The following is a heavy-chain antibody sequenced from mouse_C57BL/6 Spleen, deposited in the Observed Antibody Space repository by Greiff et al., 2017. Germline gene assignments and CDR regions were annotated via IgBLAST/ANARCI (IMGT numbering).Heavy chain of an antibody. CDR3: TGGTTVVAEYYFDY. CDR2: IRLKSDNYAT. Sequence: EVKVEESGGGLVQPGGSMKLSCVASGFTFSNYWMNWVRQSPEKGLEWVAQIRLKSDNYATHYAESVKGRFTISRDDSKSSVYLQMNNLRAEDTGIYYCTGGTTVVAEYYFDYWGQGTTLTVSS. D-gene: IGHD1-1*01. J-gene: IGHJ2*01. V-gene: IGHV6-3*01. CDR1: GFTFSNYW.